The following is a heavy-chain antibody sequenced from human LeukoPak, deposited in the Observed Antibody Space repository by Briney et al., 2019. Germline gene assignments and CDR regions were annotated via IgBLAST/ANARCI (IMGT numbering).Heavy chain of an antibody. CDR3: ARDKGVAIRAYDI. Sequence: GGSLRLSCAASGFTFSSYTFKWVRQAPGKGLEWVSFIDASGNYIQYADSMKGRFTISRDNAQNSLFLQLNSLRVEDTAVYYCARDKGVAIRAYDIWGQGTMVTVSS. J-gene: IGHJ3*02. CDR2: IDASGNYI. D-gene: IGHD3-22*01. CDR1: GFTFSSYT. V-gene: IGHV3-21*06.